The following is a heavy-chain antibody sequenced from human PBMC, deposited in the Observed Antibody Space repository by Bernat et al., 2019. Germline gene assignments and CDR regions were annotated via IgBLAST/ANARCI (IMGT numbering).Heavy chain of an antibody. Sequence: QVQLQESGPGLVKPSQTLSLTCTVSGGSISSGGYYWSWIRQHPGKGLEWIGYIYYSGSTYYNPPLKSRVTISVDTSKNQFSLKLSSVTAADTAVYYCARVRGDYYDSSGYYSLWYFDYWGQGTLVTVSS. CDR1: GGSISSGGYY. CDR3: ARVRGDYYDSSGYYSLWYFDY. D-gene: IGHD3-22*01. CDR2: IYYSGST. J-gene: IGHJ4*02. V-gene: IGHV4-31*03.